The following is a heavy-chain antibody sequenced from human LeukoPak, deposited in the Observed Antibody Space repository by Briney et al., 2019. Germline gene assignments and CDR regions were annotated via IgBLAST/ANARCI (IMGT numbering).Heavy chain of an antibody. D-gene: IGHD1-26*01. CDR2: IKNKANSYIT. J-gene: IGHJ4*02. V-gene: IGHV3-72*01. CDR3: ASIRGTLGY. CDR1: GFTFSDHF. Sequence: SGASLRLSCAASGFTFSDHFMDWVRQAPGKGLEWVGRIKNKANSYITQYAASMEGRFTISRDDSKNSLYLQMSSLKTEDTAMYYCASIRGTLGYWGQGTVVTVSS.